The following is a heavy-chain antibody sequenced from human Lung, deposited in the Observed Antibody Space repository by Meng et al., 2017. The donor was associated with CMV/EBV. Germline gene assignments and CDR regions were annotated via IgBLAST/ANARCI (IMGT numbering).Heavy chain of an antibody. CDR2: VYYSGST. CDR1: GDSITSHY. J-gene: IGHJ3*02. V-gene: IGHV4-59*11. CDR3: ARDRSDGFDT. Sequence: SCTVSGDSITSHYWTWIRQPPGKGLEWIGYVYYSGSTIYNPSLKSRLTISVDTSKNQFSLNLSSVTAADTAVYYCARDRSDGFDTWGQGTMVTVSS.